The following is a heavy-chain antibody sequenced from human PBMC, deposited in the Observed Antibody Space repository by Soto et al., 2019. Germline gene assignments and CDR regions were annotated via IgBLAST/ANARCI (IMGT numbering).Heavy chain of an antibody. CDR3: ERGYFAWLYYFDY. CDR1: GFTVSSNY. CDR2: IYSGDST. J-gene: IGHJ4*02. V-gene: IGHV3-53*01. D-gene: IGHD3-9*01. Sequence: LRLSCAASGFTVSSNYMSWVRQAPGKGLEWVSVIYSGDSTYYADSVKGRFTISRDNSKNTLYLQMNSLRAEDTAVYYCERGYFAWLYYFDYCGQGTMVTVSS.